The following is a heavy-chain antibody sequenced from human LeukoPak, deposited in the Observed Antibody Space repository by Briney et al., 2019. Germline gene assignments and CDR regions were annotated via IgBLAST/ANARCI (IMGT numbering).Heavy chain of an antibody. J-gene: IGHJ3*02. CDR2: ISGSGGST. CDR1: GFTFSSYA. Sequence: GGSLRLFCAASGFTFSSYAMSWVRQAPGKGLEWVSAISGSGGSTYYADSVKGRFTISRDNSKNTLYLQMNSLRAEDTAVYYCAKVVTAMVIIGDAFDIWGQGTMVTVSS. CDR3: AKVVTAMVIIGDAFDI. V-gene: IGHV3-23*01. D-gene: IGHD5-18*01.